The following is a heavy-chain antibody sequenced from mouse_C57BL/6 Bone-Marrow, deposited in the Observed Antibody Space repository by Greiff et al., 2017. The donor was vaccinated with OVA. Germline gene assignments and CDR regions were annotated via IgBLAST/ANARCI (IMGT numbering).Heavy chain of an antibody. J-gene: IGHJ1*03. CDR3: TGELITTVVAYWYFDV. Sequence: EVQLVESGEGLVKPGGSLKLSCAASGFTFSSYAMSWVRQTPEKRLEWVAYISSGGGYTYYADTVKGRVTISRDNAWNTPYLQMRSLKSEDTAMDYCTGELITTVVAYWYFDVWGTGTTVTVSS. V-gene: IGHV5-9-1*02. CDR2: ISSGGGYT. CDR1: GFTFSSYA. D-gene: IGHD1-1*01.